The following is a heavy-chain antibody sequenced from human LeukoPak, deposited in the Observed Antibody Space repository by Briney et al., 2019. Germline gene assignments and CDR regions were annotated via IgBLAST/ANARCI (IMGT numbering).Heavy chain of an antibody. D-gene: IGHD2-2*01. Sequence: SETLSLTCTVSGGSICSHYWSWIRQPPGKGLEWIGYIYTSGSTNYNPSLKSRVTISVDTSNNQFSLTLSSVTAADTAVYYCARLTGYCSSTSCDYYMDVWGKGTTVTVSS. CDR2: IYTSGST. J-gene: IGHJ6*03. CDR3: ARLTGYCSSTSCDYYMDV. CDR1: GGSICSHY. V-gene: IGHV4-4*09.